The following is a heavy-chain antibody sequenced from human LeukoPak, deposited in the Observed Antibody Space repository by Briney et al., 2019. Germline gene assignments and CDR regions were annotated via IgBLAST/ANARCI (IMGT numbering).Heavy chain of an antibody. Sequence: ASVKVSCKASGYTFARLGITWVRQAPGQGLEWMGWVSPYNDNTNYAQKLQGRVTMTRNTSISTAYMELSSLRSEDTAVYYCAVRGVIMGNYYYYYMDVWGKGTTVTVSS. D-gene: IGHD3-10*01. J-gene: IGHJ6*03. CDR1: GYTFARLG. V-gene: IGHV1-18*01. CDR2: VSPYNDNT. CDR3: AVRGVIMGNYYYYYMDV.